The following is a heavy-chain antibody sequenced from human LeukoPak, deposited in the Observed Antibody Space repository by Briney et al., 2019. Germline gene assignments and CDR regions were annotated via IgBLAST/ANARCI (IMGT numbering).Heavy chain of an antibody. CDR1: GESFRGYY. D-gene: IGHD6-19*01. J-gene: IGHJ6*02. CDR3: ARTGSVVAGTPYYFYGMDV. CDR2: INHSGST. Sequence: SDTLSLTCAVSGESFRGYYWSWIRQPPGKGLEWMGEINHSGSTNYNPSLKSRVTISVDTSKNQFSLKLSSVTAADTAVYNWARTGSVVAGTPYYFYGMDVWGQGTTVTVSS. V-gene: IGHV4-34*01.